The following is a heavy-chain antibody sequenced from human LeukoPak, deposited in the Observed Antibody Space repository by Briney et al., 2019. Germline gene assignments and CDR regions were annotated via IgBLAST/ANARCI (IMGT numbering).Heavy chain of an antibody. CDR1: GGSISSYY. Sequence: SETLSLXCTVSGGSISSYYWSWIWQPAGKGLEWIGRIYTSGSTNYNPSLKSRVTMSVDTSKNQFSLKLSSVTAADTAVYYCARDRRTYSSSWTDAFDIWGQRTMVTVSS. D-gene: IGHD6-13*01. V-gene: IGHV4-4*07. CDR3: ARDRRTYSSSWTDAFDI. J-gene: IGHJ3*02. CDR2: IYTSGST.